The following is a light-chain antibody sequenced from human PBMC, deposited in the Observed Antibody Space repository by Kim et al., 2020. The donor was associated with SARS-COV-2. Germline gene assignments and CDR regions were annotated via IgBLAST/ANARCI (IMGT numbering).Light chain of an antibody. J-gene: IGKJ5*01. CDR1: QDIGIH. CDR2: DAS. Sequence: SSSVGDRVSITCQASQDIGIHLNWYQQKPGKAPNLLIYDASNLQTGVPSRFSGSGSGTHFTLTIISLQPEDIATYYCQQYHNLITFAQGTRLEIK. CDR3: QQYHNLIT. V-gene: IGKV1-33*01.